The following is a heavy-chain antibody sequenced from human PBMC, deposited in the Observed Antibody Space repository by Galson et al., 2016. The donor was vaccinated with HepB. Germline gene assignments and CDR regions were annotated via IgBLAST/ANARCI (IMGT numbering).Heavy chain of an antibody. V-gene: IGHV3-49*03. J-gene: IGHJ4*02. D-gene: IGHD3-22*01. CDR2: IRTNAAGATT. CDR1: GFTFRDCA. CDR3: TREWLSLRTFDY. Sequence: SLRLSCAASGFTFRDCAVSWFRQAPGKGLEWVGFIRTNAAGATTEYAASVKGRFTISRDDSKSIAYLQMNSLETADTAVYYCTREWLSLRTFDYWGQGTLVTVSS.